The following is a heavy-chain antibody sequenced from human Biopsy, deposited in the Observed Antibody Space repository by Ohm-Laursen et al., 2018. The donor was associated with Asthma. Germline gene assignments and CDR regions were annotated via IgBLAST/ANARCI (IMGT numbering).Heavy chain of an antibody. Sequence: SLRLSCSASGFAVSRDHMFWVRQAPGKGLEWVSVIYSGGTSHTADSVRGRFTISRDYSKNTLYLQMHSLRAEDTAVYYCARGDSSNWSHYYFDFWGQGTLVTVSS. V-gene: IGHV3-53*01. D-gene: IGHD3-22*01. CDR1: GFAVSRDH. CDR2: IYSGGTS. J-gene: IGHJ4*02. CDR3: ARGDSSNWSHYYFDF.